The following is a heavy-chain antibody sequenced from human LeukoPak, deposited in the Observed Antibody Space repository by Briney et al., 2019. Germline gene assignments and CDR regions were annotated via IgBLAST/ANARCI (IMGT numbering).Heavy chain of an antibody. CDR2: ISSSGNTI. D-gene: IGHD3-22*01. Sequence: GGSLRLSCAGSEFTFRSYEMNWVRQAPGKGLEWVSYISSSGNTIYYADSVKGRFTISRDNAKNSVFLQMSSLRAEDTAVYYCASAHYVTSGDSYIPNSFDYWGQGTLVTVSS. J-gene: IGHJ4*02. V-gene: IGHV3-48*03. CDR3: ASAHYVTSGDSYIPNSFDY. CDR1: EFTFRSYE.